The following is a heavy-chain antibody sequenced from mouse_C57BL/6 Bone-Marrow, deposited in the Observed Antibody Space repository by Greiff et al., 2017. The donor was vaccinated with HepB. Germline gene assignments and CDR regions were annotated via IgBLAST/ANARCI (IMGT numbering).Heavy chain of an antibody. D-gene: IGHD2-4*01. J-gene: IGHJ2*01. CDR2: IYPSDSET. CDR3: ARPIYYDYDGYYFDY. CDR1: GYTFTSYW. V-gene: IGHV1-61*01. Sequence: QVQLQQPGAELVRPGSSVKLSCKASGYTFTSYWMDWVKQRPGQGLEWIGNIYPSDSETHYNQKFKDKATLTVDKSSSTAYMQLSSLTSEDSAVYYCARPIYYDYDGYYFDYWGQGTTLTVSS.